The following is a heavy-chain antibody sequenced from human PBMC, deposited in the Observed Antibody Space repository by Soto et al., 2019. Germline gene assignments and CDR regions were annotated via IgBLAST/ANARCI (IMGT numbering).Heavy chain of an antibody. Sequence: SETLSLTCAVNGESFSGYYWSWIRQAPGKGLEWIGEIHHSGSTNYNPSLKSRVTISVDTSKNQFSLRLSSVTAADTAVYYCARGRRGHCCSSSCERVYYYYGMDVWGQGTAVTVSS. CDR2: IHHSGST. D-gene: IGHD2-2*01. V-gene: IGHV4-34*01. J-gene: IGHJ6*02. CDR3: ARGRRGHCCSSSCERVYYYYGMDV. CDR1: GESFSGYY.